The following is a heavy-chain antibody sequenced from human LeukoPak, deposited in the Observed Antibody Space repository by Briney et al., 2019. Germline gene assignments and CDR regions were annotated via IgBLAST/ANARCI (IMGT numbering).Heavy chain of an antibody. Sequence: GGSLRLSCAASGFTFSSYGMHWVRQAPGKGLEWVAVIWYDGSNEYYGDSVKGRFTVSRDNFKDTMYLRMNSLRAEDTAVNYCVPGFEVGSPLIPENFDFWGQGPLVTVSS. CDR3: VPGFEVGSPLIPENFDF. CDR1: GFTFSSYG. J-gene: IGHJ4*02. CDR2: IWYDGSNE. D-gene: IGHD2-15*01. V-gene: IGHV3-33*01.